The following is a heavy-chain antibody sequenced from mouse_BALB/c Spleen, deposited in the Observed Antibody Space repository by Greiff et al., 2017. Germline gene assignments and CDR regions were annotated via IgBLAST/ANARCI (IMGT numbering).Heavy chain of an antibody. CDR1: GFSLTSYG. CDR2: IWRGGST. CDR3: ARRGDSDWFAY. D-gene: IGHD2-4*01. V-gene: IGHV2-2*02. Sequence: QVQLQQSGPGLVQPSQSLSITCTVSGFSLTSYGVHWVSQSPGKGLEWLGVIWRGGSTDYNAAFISRLSISKDNYKSQVFFKMNSLQANDTAIYYCARRGDSDWFAYWGQGTLVTVSA. J-gene: IGHJ3*01.